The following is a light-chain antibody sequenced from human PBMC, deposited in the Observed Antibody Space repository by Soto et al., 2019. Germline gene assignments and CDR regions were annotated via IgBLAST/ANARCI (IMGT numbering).Light chain of an antibody. V-gene: IGKV1-9*01. CDR2: AAS. J-gene: IGKJ5*01. CDR3: QGLNDYPIT. Sequence: DIQLTQSPSFLSASVGDRVTITCRASQGISSYLAWYQQKPGKAPKFLIYAASTLRGAVPSRFSGSGSGTEFTLTISSLQPEDFATYYCQGLNDYPITLGQGTRLEIK. CDR1: QGISSY.